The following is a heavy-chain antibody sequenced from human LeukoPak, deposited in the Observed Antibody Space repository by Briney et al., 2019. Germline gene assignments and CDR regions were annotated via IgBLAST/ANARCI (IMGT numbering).Heavy chain of an antibody. V-gene: IGHV3-53*01. CDR2: IYSGGST. J-gene: IGHJ4*02. D-gene: IGHD4-17*01. Sequence: GGSLRLSRAASGFTVSSNYMSWVRQAPGKGLEWVSVIYSGGSTYYADSVKGRFTISRDNSKNTLYLQMNSLRPEDTAVYYCARVYGVNFDYWGQGTLVTVSS. CDR3: ARVYGVNFDY. CDR1: GFTVSSNY.